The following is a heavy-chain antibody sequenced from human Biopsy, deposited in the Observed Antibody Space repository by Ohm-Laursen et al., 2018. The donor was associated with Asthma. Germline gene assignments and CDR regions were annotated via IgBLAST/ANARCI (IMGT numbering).Heavy chain of an antibody. V-gene: IGHV4-59*01. Sequence: SQTLSLTCTVSGVSIRSYYWTWIRQPPGKGLEWIRNIHYSGSTYSNPSPKSRVTISVDTSKKQISLRLSSVIAADTAVYYCAGFCSGGNCPDHWGQGTLVTVSS. CDR3: AGFCSGGNCPDH. CDR1: GVSIRSYY. D-gene: IGHD2-15*01. CDR2: IHYSGST. J-gene: IGHJ4*02.